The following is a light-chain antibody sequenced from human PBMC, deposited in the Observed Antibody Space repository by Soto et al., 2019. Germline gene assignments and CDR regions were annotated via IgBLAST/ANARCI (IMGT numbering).Light chain of an antibody. CDR2: GNG. J-gene: IGLJ1*01. CDR3: QSYDSSLSDV. V-gene: IGLV1-40*01. CDR1: SSNIGAGYD. Sequence: QSVLTQPPSVSGAPGQRVTISCTGSSSNIGAGYDVHWYQQLPGTAPKLLIYGNGNRPSGVPDRFSGSKSGPSASLAITGLQAEDEADYYCQSYDSSLSDVFGTGTKVTVL.